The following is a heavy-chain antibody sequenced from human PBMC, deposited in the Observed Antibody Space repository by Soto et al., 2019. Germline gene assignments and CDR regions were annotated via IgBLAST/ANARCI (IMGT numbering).Heavy chain of an antibody. CDR1: GYTLTELS. J-gene: IGHJ6*02. Sequence: ASVKVSCKVSGYTLTELSMHWVRQAPGKGLEWMGGFDPEDGETIYAQKFQGRVTMTEDTSTDTAYMELSSLRSEDTAVYYCAKQQNYDFWSGYYTNYYGMGVWGQGTTVTVSS. CDR2: FDPEDGET. D-gene: IGHD3-3*01. CDR3: AKQQNYDFWSGYYTNYYGMGV. V-gene: IGHV1-24*01.